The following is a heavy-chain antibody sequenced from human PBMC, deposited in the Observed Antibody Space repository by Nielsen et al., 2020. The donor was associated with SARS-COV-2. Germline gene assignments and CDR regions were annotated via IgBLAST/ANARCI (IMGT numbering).Heavy chain of an antibody. Sequence: GESLKISCAGSGFTFSRYGMHWVRQAPGKGLEWVAVMSYEGSNKDYADSVKGRFTISRDNSKNTLYLQMNSLRAEDTAVYYCAREIGSWYGMDVWGQGTTVTVSS. V-gene: IGHV3-30*03. D-gene: IGHD6-13*01. CDR2: MSYEGSNK. CDR3: AREIGSWYGMDV. J-gene: IGHJ6*02. CDR1: GFTFSRYG.